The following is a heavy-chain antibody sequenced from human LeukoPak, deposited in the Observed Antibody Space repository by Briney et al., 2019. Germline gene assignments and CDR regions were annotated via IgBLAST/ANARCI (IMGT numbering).Heavy chain of an antibody. CDR2: ISNNGGYT. D-gene: IGHD3-10*02. V-gene: IGHV3-23*01. CDR3: VKPPPMFFVDQHFDY. J-gene: IGHJ4*02. Sequence: GGSLRLSCAASGFTFSSSAMSWVRQAPGKGLEWVSAISNNGGYTYYADSVQGRFTISRDNSKSTLCLQMNSLRAEDTALYYCVKPPPMFFVDQHFDYWGQGTLVTVSS. CDR1: GFTFSSSA.